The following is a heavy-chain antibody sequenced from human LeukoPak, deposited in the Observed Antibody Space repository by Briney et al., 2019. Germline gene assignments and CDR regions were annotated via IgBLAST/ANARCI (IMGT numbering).Heavy chain of an antibody. CDR3: ARDSAGNDY. J-gene: IGHJ4*02. D-gene: IGHD6-13*01. CDR2: IKQDGSEK. Sequence: GGSLRLSCAASGFTFSTYWMSWVRQAPGKGLEWVANIKQDGSEKYYVDSVKGRFTISRDNAKNSLYLQMDSLRAEDTAMYYCARDSAGNDYWGQGTLVTVSS. V-gene: IGHV3-7*01. CDR1: GFTFSTYW.